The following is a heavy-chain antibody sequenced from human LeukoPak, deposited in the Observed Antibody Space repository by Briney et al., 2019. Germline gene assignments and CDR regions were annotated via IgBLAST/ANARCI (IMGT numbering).Heavy chain of an antibody. CDR1: GFTLSDYY. Sequence: GGSLRLSCAASGFTLSDYYMSWIRQAPGKGLEWVSYISSSGSTIYYADSVKGRFTISRDNAKNSLYLQMNSLRAEDTAVYYCARDGWFGELDRDHFDYWGQGTLVTVSS. V-gene: IGHV3-11*01. CDR3: ARDGWFGELDRDHFDY. CDR2: ISSSGSTI. D-gene: IGHD3-10*01. J-gene: IGHJ4*02.